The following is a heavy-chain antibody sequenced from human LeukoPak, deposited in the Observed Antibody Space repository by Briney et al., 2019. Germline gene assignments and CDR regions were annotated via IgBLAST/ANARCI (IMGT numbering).Heavy chain of an antibody. CDR1: GYTFTSYD. D-gene: IGHD3-10*01. CDR2: MNPNSGNT. V-gene: IGHV1-8*01. CDR3: ARSILPTWMVRGPMGY. Sequence: ASVKVSCKASGYTFTSYDINWVRQATGQGLEWMGWMNPNSGNTGYAQKFQGRVTMTRNTFISTAYMELSSLRSEDTAVYYCARSILPTWMVRGPMGYWGQGTLVTVSS. J-gene: IGHJ4*02.